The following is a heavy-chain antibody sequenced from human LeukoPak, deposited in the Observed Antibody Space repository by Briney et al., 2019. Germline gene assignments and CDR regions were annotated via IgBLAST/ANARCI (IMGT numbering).Heavy chain of an antibody. CDR2: IYYSGST. CDR3: ARDRGSGSYYNYYYYGMDV. D-gene: IGHD3-10*01. J-gene: IGHJ6*02. Sequence: GSLRLSCAASGFTVSSNYMSWIRQPPGKGLKWIGSIYYSGSTYYNPSLKSRVTISVDTSKNQFSLKLSSVTAADTAVYYCARDRGSGSYYNYYYYGMDVWGQGTTVTVSS. V-gene: IGHV4-39*07. CDR1: GFTVSSNY.